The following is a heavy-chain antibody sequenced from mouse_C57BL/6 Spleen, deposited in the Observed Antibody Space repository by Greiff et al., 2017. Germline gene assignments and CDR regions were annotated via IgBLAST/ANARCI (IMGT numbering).Heavy chain of an antibody. D-gene: IGHD4-1*01. CDR3: ARYITGAVDY. CDR2: IRNKANGYTT. J-gene: IGHJ2*01. Sequence: EVHLVESGGGLVQPGGSLSLSCAASGFTFTDYYMSWVRQPPGKALEWLGFIRNKANGYTTEYSASVKGRFTISRDNSQSILYLQMNALRAEDSATYYCARYITGAVDYWGQGTTLTVSS. CDR1: GFTFTDYY. V-gene: IGHV7-3*01.